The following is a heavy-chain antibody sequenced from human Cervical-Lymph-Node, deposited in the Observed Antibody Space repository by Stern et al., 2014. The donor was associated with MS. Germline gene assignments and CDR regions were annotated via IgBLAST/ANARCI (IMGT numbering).Heavy chain of an antibody. CDR3: ASNDWNY. CDR2: INAGSGDT. Sequence: QVQLVQSGAEIKRPGASVKLSCKTSGYIFTDYGLHWVRQAPGQGLELFVWINAGSGDTRYSHRFQGRVTITRDTYASTSYMDLSSLRSEDTAVFYCASNDWNYWGQGTLVTVSS. V-gene: IGHV1-3*01. D-gene: IGHD3-3*01. J-gene: IGHJ4*02. CDR1: GYIFTDYG.